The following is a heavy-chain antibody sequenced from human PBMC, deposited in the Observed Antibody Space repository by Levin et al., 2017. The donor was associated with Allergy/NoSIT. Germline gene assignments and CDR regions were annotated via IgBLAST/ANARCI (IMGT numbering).Heavy chain of an antibody. CDR2: IWYDGSNK. CDR1: GFTFSSYG. V-gene: IGHV3-33*01. J-gene: IGHJ4*02. Sequence: HGESLKISCAASGFTFSSYGMHWVRQAPGKGLEWVAVIWYDGSNKYYADSVKGRFTISRDNSKNTLYLQMNSLRAEDTAVYYCARYSSSWYYFDYWGQGTLVTVSS. CDR3: ARYSSSWYYFDY. D-gene: IGHD6-13*01.